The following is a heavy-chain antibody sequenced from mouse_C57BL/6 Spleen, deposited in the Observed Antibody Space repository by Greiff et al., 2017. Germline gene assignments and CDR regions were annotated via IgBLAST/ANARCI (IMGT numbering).Heavy chain of an antibody. CDR3: ARSLCDGYPAWFAY. Sequence: DVQLVESGGGLVQPGGSLKLSCAASGFTFSDYYMYWVRQTPEKRLEWVAYISNGGGSTYYPDTVKGRFTISRDNAKNTLYLQMSRLQSEDTAMXDCARSLCDGYPAWFAYWGQGTLVTVSA. D-gene: IGHD2-3*01. CDR2: ISNGGGST. CDR1: GFTFSDYY. V-gene: IGHV5-12*01. J-gene: IGHJ3*01.